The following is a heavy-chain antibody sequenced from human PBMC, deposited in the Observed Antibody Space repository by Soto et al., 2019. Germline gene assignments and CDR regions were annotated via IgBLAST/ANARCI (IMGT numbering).Heavy chain of an antibody. CDR2: IKSKTDGGTT. D-gene: IGHD1-1*01. V-gene: IGHV3-15*07. Sequence: PGGSLRLSCAASGFTFSNAWMNWVRQAPGKGLEWVGRIKSKTDGGTTDYAAPVKGRFTISRDDSKNTLYLQMNSLKTEDTAVYYCTTDPEGNDVMDYYYYGMDVWGQGTTVTVSS. CDR3: TTDPEGNDVMDYYYYGMDV. CDR1: GFTFSNAW. J-gene: IGHJ6*02.